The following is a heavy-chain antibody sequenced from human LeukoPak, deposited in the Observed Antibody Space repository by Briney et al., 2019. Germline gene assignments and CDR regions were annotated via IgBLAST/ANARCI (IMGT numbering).Heavy chain of an antibody. J-gene: IGHJ4*02. D-gene: IGHD3-16*02. V-gene: IGHV3-21*01. CDR1: GFTFSSYS. Sequence: PGGSLRLSCAASGFTFSSYSMNWVRQAPGKGLEWVSSISSGSGHTNYADSVKGRFTISRDNTKSSLYLQMNSLRAEDTAVYYCASSYLSIGDYWGQGTLVTVSS. CDR3: ASSYLSIGDY. CDR2: ISSGSGHT.